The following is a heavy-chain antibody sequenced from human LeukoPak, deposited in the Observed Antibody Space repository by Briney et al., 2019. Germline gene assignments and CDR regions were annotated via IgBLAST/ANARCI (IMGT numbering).Heavy chain of an antibody. Sequence: ASVKVSCKVSGYTLTELSMHWVRQAPGKGLEWMGGFDPEDGETIYAQKFQGRVTMTEDTSTDTAYMELSSLRSEDTAVYYCARDQRDSSGYYFRSGWFDPWGQGTLVTVSS. CDR1: GYTLTELS. D-gene: IGHD3-22*01. CDR2: FDPEDGET. CDR3: ARDQRDSSGYYFRSGWFDP. V-gene: IGHV1-24*01. J-gene: IGHJ5*02.